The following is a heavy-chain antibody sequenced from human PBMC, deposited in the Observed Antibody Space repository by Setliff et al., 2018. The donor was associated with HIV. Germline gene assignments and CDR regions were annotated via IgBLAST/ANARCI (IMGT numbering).Heavy chain of an antibody. D-gene: IGHD3-10*01. CDR3: APRHHKYGFL. CDR1: GDSISSNY. Sequence: SETLSLTCTVSGDSISSNYWTWIRQPPGKGLEYIGYVYYTGSTNYNPSLKNRVTISIDTSKNQFSLKLRSVTAADTALYYCAPRHHKYGFLWGQGTLVTVSS. CDR2: VYYTGST. V-gene: IGHV4-59*01. J-gene: IGHJ4*02.